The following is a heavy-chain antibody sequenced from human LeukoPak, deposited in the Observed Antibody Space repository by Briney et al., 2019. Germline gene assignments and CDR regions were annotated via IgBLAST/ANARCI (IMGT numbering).Heavy chain of an antibody. J-gene: IGHJ6*03. D-gene: IGHD2-2*01. CDR3: ARDLRYCSSTSCSFYYMDV. CDR2: IYYSGST. Sequence: SETLSLTCTVSGGSISSYYCGWIRQPPGKGLEWIGSIYYSGSTYYNPSLKSRVTISVDTSKNQFSLKLSSVTAADTAVYYCARDLRYCSSTSCSFYYMDVWGKGTTVTVSS. CDR1: GGSISSYY. V-gene: IGHV4-39*07.